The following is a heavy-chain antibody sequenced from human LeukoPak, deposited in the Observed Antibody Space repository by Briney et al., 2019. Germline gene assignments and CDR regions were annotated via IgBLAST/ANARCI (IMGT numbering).Heavy chain of an antibody. D-gene: IGHD3-10*01. V-gene: IGHV3-21*01. J-gene: IGHJ4*02. CDR3: ARLWFGESRFSDY. Sequence: GGSLRLSCAASGFTFSSYEMNWVRQAPGKGLEWVSSISSSSSYVYYADSVKGRLTISRDNAKNSLYLQMNSLRAEDTAVYYCARLWFGESRFSDYWGQGTLVTVSS. CDR2: ISSSSSYV. CDR1: GFTFSSYE.